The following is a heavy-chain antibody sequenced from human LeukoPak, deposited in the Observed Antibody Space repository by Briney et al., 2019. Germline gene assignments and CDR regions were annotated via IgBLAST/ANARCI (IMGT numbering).Heavy chain of an antibody. J-gene: IGHJ4*02. D-gene: IGHD1-7*01. CDR2: IKSKTEGGTM. CDR1: GFPFSTIW. Sequence: GSLRLSCAASGFPFSTIWVNWVRQAPGKGLEWVGRIKSKTEGGTMDYAAPVKGRFTISRDDSKNTLYLQMNSLKTEDTAVYYCATGNSLGRDGNYFFDFWGPGTLVTVSS. CDR3: ATGNSLGRDGNYFFDF. V-gene: IGHV3-15*01.